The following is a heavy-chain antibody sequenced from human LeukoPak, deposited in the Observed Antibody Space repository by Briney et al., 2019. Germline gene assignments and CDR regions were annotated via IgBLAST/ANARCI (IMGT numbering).Heavy chain of an antibody. J-gene: IGHJ4*02. D-gene: IGHD1/OR15-1a*01. CDR2: ISGSGGST. Sequence: PGGSLRLSCAASGFTFSSYAMSWVRQAPGKGLEWVSAISGSGGSTYYADSVKGRFTHSRDNSKHTLYLQMNSLRAEDTAVYYCAKRAPVAAAGTGRYFDYWGQGTLVTVSS. CDR1: GFTFSSYA. CDR3: AKRAPVAAAGTGRYFDY. V-gene: IGHV3-23*01.